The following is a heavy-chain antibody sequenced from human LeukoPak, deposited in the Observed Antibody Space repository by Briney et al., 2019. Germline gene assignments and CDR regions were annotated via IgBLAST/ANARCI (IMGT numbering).Heavy chain of an antibody. Sequence: ASVKVSCKASGYTFTSYDINWVRQATGQGLEWMGWMNPNSGNTGYAQKFQGRVTMTRNTSISTAYMELSSLRSEDTAVYYCARGGRYYVSGQHLYYYGMDVWGQGTTVTVSS. D-gene: IGHD3-10*01. J-gene: IGHJ6*02. CDR3: ARGGRYYVSGQHLYYYGMDV. CDR1: GYTFTSYD. CDR2: MNPNSGNT. V-gene: IGHV1-8*01.